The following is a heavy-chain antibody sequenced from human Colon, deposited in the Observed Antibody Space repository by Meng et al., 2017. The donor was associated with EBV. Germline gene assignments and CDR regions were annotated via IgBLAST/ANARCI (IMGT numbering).Heavy chain of an antibody. J-gene: IGHJ4*02. CDR3: ARRRGGSGRDC. CDR2: IYHSGST. D-gene: IGHD3-10*01. Sequence: LQLQGAGPGLVKPSGTLCLTCTVSGGSISSNGYYWDWVRQPPGKGLEWIGAIYHSGSTSYNPSLQSRVTMFVDTSKNQFSLMLTSVTATDTAVYYCARRRGGSGRDCWGQGTLVTVSS. CDR1: GGSISSNGYY. V-gene: IGHV4-39*01.